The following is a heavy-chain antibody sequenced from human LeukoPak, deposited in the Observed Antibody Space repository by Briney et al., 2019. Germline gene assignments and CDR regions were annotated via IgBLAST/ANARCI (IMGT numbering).Heavy chain of an antibody. CDR3: ARVQLWFGELLTDY. V-gene: IGHV1-2*02. Sequence: ASVKVSRKASGYTFTGYYMRWVRQAPGQGLEWMGWINPNSGGTNYAQKFQGRVTMTRDTSISTAYMELSRLRSDDTAVYYCARVQLWFGELLTDYWGQGTLVTVSS. D-gene: IGHD3-10*01. CDR2: INPNSGGT. CDR1: GYTFTGYY. J-gene: IGHJ4*02.